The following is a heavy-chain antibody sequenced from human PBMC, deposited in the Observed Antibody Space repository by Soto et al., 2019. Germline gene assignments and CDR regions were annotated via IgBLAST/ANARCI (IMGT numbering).Heavy chain of an antibody. CDR1: GGTFSSYA. CDR2: IIPIFGTA. V-gene: IGHV1-69*12. D-gene: IGHD3-22*01. J-gene: IGHJ6*02. CDR3: ARDLYTAAYYDSSGDYYYYYGMDV. Sequence: QVQLVQSGAEVKKPGSSVKVSCKASGGTFSSYAISWVRQAPGQGLEWMGGIIPIFGTANYAQKFQGRVTITADESTSPAYMELSSLSSEDTAVYYCARDLYTAAYYDSSGDYYYYYGMDVWGQGTTVTVSS.